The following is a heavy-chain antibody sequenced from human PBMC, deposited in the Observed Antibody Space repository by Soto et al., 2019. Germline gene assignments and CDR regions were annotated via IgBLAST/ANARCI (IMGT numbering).Heavy chain of an antibody. Sequence: QVQLVESGGGVVQPGRSLRLSCAASGFTFSSYGMHWVRQAPGKGLEWVAVISYDGSNKYYADSVKGRFTISRDNSKNTLYLQMNSLRAEDTAVYYCPKDRRQVVVAAPFDFWGQGTLVTVSS. CDR1: GFTFSSYG. CDR3: PKDRRQVVVAAPFDF. V-gene: IGHV3-30*18. D-gene: IGHD2-15*01. J-gene: IGHJ4*02. CDR2: ISYDGSNK.